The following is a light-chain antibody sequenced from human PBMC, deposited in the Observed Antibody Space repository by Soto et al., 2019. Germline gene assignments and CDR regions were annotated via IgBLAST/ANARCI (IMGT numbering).Light chain of an antibody. CDR3: QQYDKWPHT. V-gene: IGKV3D-15*01. CDR2: GAS. J-gene: IGKJ2*01. Sequence: MVLTQSPGTLSLSPGERATLSCGASQILSSRNLAWYQQKPGQAPRLLIYGASNRATGIPARFSGSGSGTDFTLTISSLQSEDFAVYYCQQYDKWPHTFGQGTKLEIK. CDR1: QILSSRN.